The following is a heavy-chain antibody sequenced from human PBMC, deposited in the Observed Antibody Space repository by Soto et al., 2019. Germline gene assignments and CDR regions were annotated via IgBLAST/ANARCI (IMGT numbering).Heavy chain of an antibody. D-gene: IGHD1-1*01. CDR1: GGSISSYY. J-gene: IGHJ4*02. CDR3: ARHCPISNNWNYFDY. Sequence: SETLSLTCSVSGGSISSYYWGWIRQPPGKGLEWIGNIFNSGSTNYNPSLESRVTISVVTSKNQFSLKVRSVTAADTAIYFCARHCPISNNWNYFDYWGRGTLVTVSS. CDR2: IFNSGST. V-gene: IGHV4-59*08.